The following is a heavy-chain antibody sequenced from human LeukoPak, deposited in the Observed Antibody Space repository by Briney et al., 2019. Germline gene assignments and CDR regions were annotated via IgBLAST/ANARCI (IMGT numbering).Heavy chain of an antibody. CDR2: ISSSSSYI. V-gene: IGHV3-21*01. J-gene: IGHJ3*02. Sequence: PGGPLRLSCAASGFTFSSYSMNWVRQAPGKGLEWVSSISSSSSYIYYADSVKGRFTISKDNAKNSLYLQMNSLRAEDTAVYYCARGAVLRYFDWLSADDAFDIWGQGTMVTVSS. D-gene: IGHD3-9*01. CDR3: ARGAVLRYFDWLSADDAFDI. CDR1: GFTFSSYS.